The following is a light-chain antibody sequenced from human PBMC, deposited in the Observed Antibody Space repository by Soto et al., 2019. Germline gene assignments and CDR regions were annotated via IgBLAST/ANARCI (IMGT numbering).Light chain of an antibody. V-gene: IGLV2-14*03. Sequence: QXXLTQPSSVSGSPGQSITISGTGSSSDVGGYNSVSWYQHHPGKAPKLMIFDVSDRPSGVSSRFSGSKSGNTASLNISGLQAEDEADYYCSSYTTSSTPHYVFGPGTKVTV. CDR3: SSYTTSSTPHYV. CDR2: DVS. J-gene: IGLJ1*01. CDR1: SSDVGGYNS.